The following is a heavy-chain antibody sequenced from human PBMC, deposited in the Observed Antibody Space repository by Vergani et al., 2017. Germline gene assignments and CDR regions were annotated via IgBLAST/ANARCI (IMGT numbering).Heavy chain of an antibody. CDR2: ISGSGGST. Sequence: EVQLLESGGGLVQPGGSLRLSCAASGFTFSSYAMSWVRQAPGKGLEWVSAISGSGGSTYYADSVKGRFTISRDNSKNSLYLQMNSLRAEDTAVYYCARDRDSSSWIHAGWFDPWGQGTLVTVSS. J-gene: IGHJ5*02. CDR3: ARDRDSSSWIHAGWFDP. V-gene: IGHV3-23*01. CDR1: GFTFSSYA. D-gene: IGHD6-13*01.